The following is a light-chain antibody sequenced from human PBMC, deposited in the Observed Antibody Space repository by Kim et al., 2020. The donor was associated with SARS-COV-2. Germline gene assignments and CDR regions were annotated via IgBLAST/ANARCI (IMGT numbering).Light chain of an antibody. CDR1: QDIGNG. V-gene: IGKV1-17*01. CDR2: AAS. CDR3: LQYNDFPWT. J-gene: IGKJ1*01. Sequence: DIQMTQSPSSLSASVGDRVTITCRASQDIGNGLAWDQQKPGTAPKRLMYAASNLQSGVPSRFSGSGSETEFTLTISSLQPEDFAIYYCLQYNDFPWTFGQGTKVDIK.